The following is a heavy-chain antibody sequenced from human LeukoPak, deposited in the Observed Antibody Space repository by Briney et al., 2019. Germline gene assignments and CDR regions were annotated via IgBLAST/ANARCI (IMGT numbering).Heavy chain of an antibody. CDR3: AKDDAWLQFGD. V-gene: IGHV4-61*02. D-gene: IGHD5-24*01. CDR2: IYTSGST. Sequence: SQTLSLPCTVSGGSISSGSYYWSWIRQPAGKGLEWIGRIYTSGSTNYNPSLKSRVTISVDTSKNQFSLKLSSVTAADTAVYYCAKDDAWLQFGDWGRGTLVTVSS. J-gene: IGHJ4*02. CDR1: GGSISSGSYY.